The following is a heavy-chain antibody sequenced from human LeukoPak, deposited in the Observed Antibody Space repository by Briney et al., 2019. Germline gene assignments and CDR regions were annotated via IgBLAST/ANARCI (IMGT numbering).Heavy chain of an antibody. CDR2: IYYSGST. CDR3: ARDKERGFDY. Sequence: SETLSLTCTVSGGSISSYYWSWIRQPPGKGLEWIGYIYYSGSTNYNPSLKSRVTMSVDTSKNQFSLKLSSVTAADTAVYYCARDKERGFDYWGQGTLVTVSS. CDR1: GGSISSYY. J-gene: IGHJ4*02. V-gene: IGHV4-59*12. D-gene: IGHD1-26*01.